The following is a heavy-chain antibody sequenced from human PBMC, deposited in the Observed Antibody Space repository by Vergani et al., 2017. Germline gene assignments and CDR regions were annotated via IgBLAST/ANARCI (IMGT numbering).Heavy chain of an antibody. V-gene: IGHV4-38-2*02. Sequence: QVQLQESGPGLVKPSETLSLTCSVSGYSISRGYYWGWIRQPAGKGLEWIGRIYYSGRTDYNPSLESRVTISVDTSKNTFSLKLNSVTAADTAIYYCARDSAVGGTFDSWGQGTRVTVSS. CDR1: GYSISRGYY. J-gene: IGHJ4*02. D-gene: IGHD1-26*01. CDR2: IYYSGRT. CDR3: ARDSAVGGTFDS.